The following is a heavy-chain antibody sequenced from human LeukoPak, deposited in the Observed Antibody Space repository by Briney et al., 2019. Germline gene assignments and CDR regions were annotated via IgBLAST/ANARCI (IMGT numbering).Heavy chain of an antibody. CDR2: ISKTGTTI. D-gene: IGHD3-3*01. J-gene: IGHJ4*02. CDR3: VAGVALDY. Sequence: GRSLRLSCAASGLNFSVYYMTWIRQAPGNGLEAPGNGLEWLSHISKTGTTIYYADSVKGRFTISRDNAKNSLYLHMNSLRADDTAVYYCVAGVALDYWGQGALVTVSS. CDR1: GLNFSVYY. V-gene: IGHV3-11*01.